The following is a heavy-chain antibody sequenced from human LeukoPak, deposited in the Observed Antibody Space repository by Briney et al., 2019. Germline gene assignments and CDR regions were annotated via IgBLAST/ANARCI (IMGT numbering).Heavy chain of an antibody. CDR2: IYSSGSA. Sequence: MSSQTLSLTCTVSGGLISSGSYYWSWIRQPAGKGLEWIGRIYSSGSANYNPALRSRLTISVDTSKNQFSLKLSSVTAADTAVYYCARLSYDFWSGYSRKFRNDYWGQGTLVTVSS. J-gene: IGHJ4*02. CDR3: ARLSYDFWSGYSRKFRNDY. CDR1: GGLISSGSYY. V-gene: IGHV4-61*02. D-gene: IGHD3-3*01.